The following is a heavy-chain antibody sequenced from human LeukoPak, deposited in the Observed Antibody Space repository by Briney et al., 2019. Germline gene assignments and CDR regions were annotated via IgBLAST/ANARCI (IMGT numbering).Heavy chain of an antibody. V-gene: IGHV4-39*07. D-gene: IGHD3-3*01. J-gene: IGHJ6*03. CDR3: AIFFGSGYYYYYMDV. CDR2: IYYSGST. Sequence: SETLSLTCTVSGGSISSYYWGWIRQPPGKGLEWIGSIYYSGSTYYNPSLKSRVTISVDTSKNQFSLKLSSVTAADTAVYYCAIFFGSGYYYYYMDVWGKGTTVTVSS. CDR1: GGSISSYY.